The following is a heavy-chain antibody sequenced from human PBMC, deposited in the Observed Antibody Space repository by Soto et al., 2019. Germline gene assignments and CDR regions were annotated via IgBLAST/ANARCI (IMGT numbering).Heavy chain of an antibody. D-gene: IGHD3-3*01. V-gene: IGHV3-7*01. Sequence: PVGSLRLSCAASGFTFSSYWMSCVRHAPGKWLEWVANIKQDGSEKYYVDSVKGRFTISRDNAKNSLYLQMNSLRAEDTAVYYCARESSVLRFSAAQMHVWGQGTTVTVSS. CDR3: ARESSVLRFSAAQMHV. CDR1: GFTFSSYW. J-gene: IGHJ6*02. CDR2: IKQDGSEK.